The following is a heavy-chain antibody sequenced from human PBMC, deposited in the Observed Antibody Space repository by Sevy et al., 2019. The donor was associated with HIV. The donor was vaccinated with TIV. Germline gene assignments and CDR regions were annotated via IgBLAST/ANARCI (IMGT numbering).Heavy chain of an antibody. CDR2: TRYDGSTK. Sequence: GGSLRLSCAASGFTFNVYGMHWVRQAPGKGLQWVAFTRYDGSTKYYADSVKGRFTISRDNSKNTLYLQMNSLRVEDTAMYYCAKDLTERCSTSSRDFDYWGQGSLVTVSS. V-gene: IGHV3-30*02. D-gene: IGHD2-2*01. J-gene: IGHJ4*02. CDR3: AKDLTERCSTSSRDFDY. CDR1: GFTFNVYG.